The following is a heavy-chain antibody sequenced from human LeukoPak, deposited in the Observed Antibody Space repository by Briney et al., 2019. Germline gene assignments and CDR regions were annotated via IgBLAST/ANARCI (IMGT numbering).Heavy chain of an antibody. V-gene: IGHV6-1*01. J-gene: IGHJ4*02. CDR3: ARDPVGGSTIFDY. Sequence: SRTLSLTCAISGDSVSSNSAAWNWIRQSPSRGLEWLGRTYYRSKWYYDYAVAVKSRISINPDTSKNQFSLQLSSVTPEDTAVYYCARDPVGGSTIFDYWGQGTLVTVSS. CDR2: TYYRSKWYY. CDR1: GDSVSSNSAA. D-gene: IGHD1-26*01.